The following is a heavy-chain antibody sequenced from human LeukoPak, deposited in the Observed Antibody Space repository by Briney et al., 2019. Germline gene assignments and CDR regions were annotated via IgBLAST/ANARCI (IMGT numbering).Heavy chain of an antibody. J-gene: IGHJ6*02. CDR1: GGSISSYY. CDR3: ARDPRHIGRYGMDV. CDR2: IYTSGST. V-gene: IGHV4-4*07. Sequence: SETLSLTRSVSGGSISSYYWSWIRQPAGKGLEWIGRIYTSGSTNHNPSLKSRVTMSVDTSKNQFSLKLSSVTAADTAVYYCARDPRHIGRYGMDVWGQGTTVTVSS.